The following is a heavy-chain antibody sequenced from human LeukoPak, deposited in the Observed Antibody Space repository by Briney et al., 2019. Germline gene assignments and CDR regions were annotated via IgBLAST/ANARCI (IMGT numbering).Heavy chain of an antibody. CDR2: IKSKSDGGTT. J-gene: IGHJ4*02. CDR1: GFTFSNAW. D-gene: IGHD3-22*01. CDR3: ITFSMIVVVITD. V-gene: IGHV3-15*01. Sequence: GSLRLSCAASGFTFSNAWMSWVRQAPGKGLEWVGRIKSKSDGGTTDYAAPVEGRFTISRDDSKNTLYLQMNSLKTEDTAVYYCITFSMIVVVITDWGQGTLVTVSS.